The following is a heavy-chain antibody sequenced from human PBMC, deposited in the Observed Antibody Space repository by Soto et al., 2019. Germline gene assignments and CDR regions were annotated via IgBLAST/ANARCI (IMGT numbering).Heavy chain of an antibody. J-gene: IGHJ6*04. D-gene: IGHD2-2*03. CDR3: VKVAMDIVLASPCRGMAV. V-gene: IGHV3-23*01. CDR1: GFTFNTYG. Sequence: EMQLLESGGGLAQPGGSLRLSCAASGFTFNTYGMSWVRQAPGEGLEWVSLISGSGGITYYGDSVKGRFTISRDNSKNTLYLQTSSLRAEDTAVYYFVKVAMDIVLASPCRGMAVWGKGTTVIVSS. CDR2: ISGSGGIT.